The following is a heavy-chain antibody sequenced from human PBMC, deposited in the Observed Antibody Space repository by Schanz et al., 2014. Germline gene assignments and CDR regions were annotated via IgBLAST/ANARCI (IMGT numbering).Heavy chain of an antibody. CDR3: AFDRDDAYDI. Sequence: EVQLVESGGGLVQPGGSLRLSCAASGFIFSNFAMEWVRQAPGKGLEWVSAISGSGAGTYYADSVKGRFTFSRDNSKNTLYLQMNSLRAEDTAVYYCAFDRDDAYDIWGQGTTVTVSS. V-gene: IGHV3-23*04. CDR2: ISGSGAGT. CDR1: GFIFSNFA. D-gene: IGHD3-9*01. J-gene: IGHJ3*02.